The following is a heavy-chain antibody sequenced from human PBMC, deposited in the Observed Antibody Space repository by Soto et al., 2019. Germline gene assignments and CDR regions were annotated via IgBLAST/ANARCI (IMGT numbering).Heavy chain of an antibody. D-gene: IGHD1-26*01. CDR3: ARHSGSYYHYYGMDV. Sequence: KGLEWMGIIYPGDSDTRYSPSFQGQVTISADKSISTAYLQWSSLKASDTAMYYCARHSGSYYHYYGMDVWGQGTTVTVSS. V-gene: IGHV5-51*01. J-gene: IGHJ6*02. CDR2: IYPGDSDT.